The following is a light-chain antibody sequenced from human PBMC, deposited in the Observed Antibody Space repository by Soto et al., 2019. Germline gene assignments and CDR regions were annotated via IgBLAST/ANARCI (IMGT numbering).Light chain of an antibody. CDR2: KAS. V-gene: IGKV1-5*03. J-gene: IGKJ2*01. Sequence: DIQMTQSPSTLSASVGDRVTITCRASQSISSWLAWYQQKPGKAPKLLIYKASSLESGVPPRFSGSGSGTEFTLTISGLQPDDVATDYNQPYNSYSYTFGQGTKLEIK. CDR3: QPYNSYSYT. CDR1: QSISSW.